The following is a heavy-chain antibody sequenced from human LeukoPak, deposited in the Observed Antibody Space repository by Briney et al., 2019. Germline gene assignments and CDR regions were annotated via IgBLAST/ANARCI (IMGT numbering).Heavy chain of an antibody. Sequence: PSETLSLTCTVSGGSISSSSYYWGWIRQPPGKGLEWIGSIYYSGSTYYNPSLKSRVTISVDTSKNQFSLKLSSVTAADTAVYYCARDRKGIGLFDYWGQGTLVTVSS. CDR3: ARDRKGIGLFDY. V-gene: IGHV4-39*07. J-gene: IGHJ4*02. CDR1: GGSISSSSYY. D-gene: IGHD6-13*01. CDR2: IYYSGST.